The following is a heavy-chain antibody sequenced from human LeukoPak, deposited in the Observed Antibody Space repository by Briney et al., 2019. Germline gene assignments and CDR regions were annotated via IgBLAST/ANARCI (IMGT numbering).Heavy chain of an antibody. CDR1: GYSFTSYW. V-gene: IGHV5-51*01. J-gene: IGHJ6*02. CDR2: IYPGDSDT. Sequence: GESLKISCKGSGYSFTSYWIGWVRQMPGKGLEWMGIIYPGDSDTRYSPSFQGQVTISADKSISTAYLQWSSLKASDTAMYYCASRTNHLNYGSGSPYGMDVWGQGTTVTVSS. CDR3: ASRTNHLNYGSGSPYGMDV. D-gene: IGHD3-10*01.